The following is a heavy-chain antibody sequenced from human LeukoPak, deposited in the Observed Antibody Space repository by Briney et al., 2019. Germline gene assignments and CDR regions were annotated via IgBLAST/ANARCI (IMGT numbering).Heavy chain of an antibody. J-gene: IGHJ5*02. CDR1: GYSISSGYY. Sequence: PSETLSLTCTVSGYSISSGYYWGWIRQPAGKGLEWIGRIYTSGSTNYNPSLKSRVTISVDTSKNQFSLKLSSVTAADTAVYYCAREPLLSIAARGWFDPWGQGTLVTVSS. V-gene: IGHV4-61*02. CDR3: AREPLLSIAARGWFDP. D-gene: IGHD6-6*01. CDR2: IYTSGST.